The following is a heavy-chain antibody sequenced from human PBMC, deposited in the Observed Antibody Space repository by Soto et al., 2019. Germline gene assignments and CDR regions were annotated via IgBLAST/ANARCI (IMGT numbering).Heavy chain of an antibody. D-gene: IGHD1-7*01. CDR2: ISGSGGST. J-gene: IGHJ4*02. CDR3: AKVPRYNWNLPPGYFDY. V-gene: IGHV3-23*01. CDR1: GFTFSSYA. Sequence: QPGGSLRLSCAASGFTFSSYAMSWVRQAPGKGLEWVSAISGSGGSTYYADSVKGRFTISRDNSKNTLYLQMNSLRAEDTAVYYCAKVPRYNWNLPPGYFDYWGQGTLVTVSS.